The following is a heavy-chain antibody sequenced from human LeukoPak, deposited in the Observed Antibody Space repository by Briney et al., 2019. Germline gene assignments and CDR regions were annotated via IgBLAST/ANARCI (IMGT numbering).Heavy chain of an antibody. J-gene: IGHJ4*02. V-gene: IGHV4-39*01. Sequence: SETLSLTCTVSGDSISGSAYYWAWIRQPPGRGLEWIGSIYQSGNTHYNPSLESPITMFVDTSKNQFSLKLSPVTAADTAVYYCTRHQTNNYGSGSPFDYWGRGTLVTVSS. D-gene: IGHD3-10*01. CDR3: TRHQTNNYGSGSPFDY. CDR1: GDSISGSAYY. CDR2: IYQSGNT.